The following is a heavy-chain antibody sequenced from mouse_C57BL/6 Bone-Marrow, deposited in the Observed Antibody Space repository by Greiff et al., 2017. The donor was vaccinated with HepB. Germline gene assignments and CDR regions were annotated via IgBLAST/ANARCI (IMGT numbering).Heavy chain of an antibody. V-gene: IGHV1-72*01. CDR1: GYTFTSYW. J-gene: IGHJ2*01. CDR3: AIYYYGSSYDLNYFDY. D-gene: IGHD1-1*01. Sequence: QVQLQQPGAELVKPGASVKLSCKASGYTFTSYWMHWVKQRPGRGLEWIGRIDPNSGGTKYNEKFKSKATLTVDKPSSTAYMQLSSLTSEDSAVYYCAIYYYGSSYDLNYFDYWGQGTTLTVSS. CDR2: IDPNSGGT.